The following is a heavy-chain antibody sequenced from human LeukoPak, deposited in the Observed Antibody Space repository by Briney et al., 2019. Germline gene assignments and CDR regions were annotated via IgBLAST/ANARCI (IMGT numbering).Heavy chain of an antibody. Sequence: GGSLRLSCAASGNYWMHWVRQAPGKGLVWVSHINSDGSWTSYADSVKGRFTISRDNSKNTLYLQMNSLRAEDTAVYYCAKDRSRITGTTFDYWGQGTLVTVSS. V-gene: IGHV3-74*01. J-gene: IGHJ4*02. CDR2: INSDGSWT. CDR1: GNYW. D-gene: IGHD1-7*01. CDR3: AKDRSRITGTTFDY.